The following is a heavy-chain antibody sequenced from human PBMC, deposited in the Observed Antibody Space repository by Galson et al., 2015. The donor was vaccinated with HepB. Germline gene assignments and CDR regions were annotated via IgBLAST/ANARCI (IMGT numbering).Heavy chain of an antibody. J-gene: IGHJ4*02. V-gene: IGHV5-51*01. CDR2: IYPGDSDT. CDR3: ARIIATSSDCFEY. CDR1: GYSFTSYW. D-gene: IGHD2-2*01. Sequence: QSGAEVKKPGDSLKISCKGSGYSFTSYWIAWVRQMPGKGLEWMGIIYPGDSDTRYSPSFQGQVTISADRSTSTAYLQWSSLKASDTAMYYCARIIATSSDCFEYWGQGTLVTVSS.